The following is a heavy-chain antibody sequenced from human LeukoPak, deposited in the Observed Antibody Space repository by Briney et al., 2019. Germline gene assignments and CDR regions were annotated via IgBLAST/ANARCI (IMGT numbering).Heavy chain of an antibody. Sequence: PGGSLRLSCAASGFTFSSYSMNWVRQAPGKGLEWVSSISSSSSYIYYADSVEGRFTISRDNAKNSLYLQMNSLRAEDTAVYYCARADVGAKGIVDYWGQGTLVTVSS. D-gene: IGHD1-26*01. J-gene: IGHJ4*02. CDR3: ARADVGAKGIVDY. CDR2: ISSSSSYI. V-gene: IGHV3-21*01. CDR1: GFTFSSYS.